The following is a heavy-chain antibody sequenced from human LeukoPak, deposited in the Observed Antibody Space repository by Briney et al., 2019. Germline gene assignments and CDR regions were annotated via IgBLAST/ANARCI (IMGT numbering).Heavy chain of an antibody. CDR3: AREAAY. Sequence: PGGSLRLSCATSVFTFSYYWMTWVRQAPGKGLEWLANIKGDGSEKNYVASMKGRFTISRDNVNNSLYLQLNNLRVEDTAMYYCAREAAYWGQGTRVTVSS. V-gene: IGHV3-7*03. CDR1: VFTFSYYW. J-gene: IGHJ4*02. D-gene: IGHD6-25*01. CDR2: IKGDGSEK.